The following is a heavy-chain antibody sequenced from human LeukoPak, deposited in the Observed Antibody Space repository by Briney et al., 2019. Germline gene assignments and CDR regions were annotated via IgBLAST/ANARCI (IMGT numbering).Heavy chain of an antibody. J-gene: IGHJ5*02. CDR2: IIPIFGTA. V-gene: IGHV1-69*13. CDR3: ARDGIASAGHWGCFDA. Sequence: SVKESFKGSGGTFSSYARSWVRQAPGQGLEWMGGIIPIFGTANYAQKFQGRVTITADESTSTAYMELSSLRSEDTAVYYCARDGIASAGHWGCFDAWGQGTLVTVSS. CDR1: GGTFSSYA. D-gene: IGHD6-13*01.